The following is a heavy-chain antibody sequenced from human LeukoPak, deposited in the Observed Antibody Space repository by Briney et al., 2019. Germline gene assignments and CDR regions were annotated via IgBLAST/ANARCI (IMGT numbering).Heavy chain of an antibody. V-gene: IGHV4-31*03. D-gene: IGHD2-2*01. CDR1: GGSISSGGYY. CDR3: ARVGYCSSASCFAAMDV. J-gene: IGHJ6*02. CDR2: IYYSGST. Sequence: PSETLSLTCTVSGGSISSGGYYWRWIRKHPGKGLEWIGYIYYSGSTYYNPSLKSRVTISVDTSKNQFSLKLSSVTAADTAVYYCARVGYCSSASCFAAMDVWGQGTTVTVSS.